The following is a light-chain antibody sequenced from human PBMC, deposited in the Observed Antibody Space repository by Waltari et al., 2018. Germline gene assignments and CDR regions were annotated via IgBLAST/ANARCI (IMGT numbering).Light chain of an antibody. CDR3: QQYDISPLT. CDR2: GAS. J-gene: IGKJ4*01. Sequence: EIVLTQSPGTLSLSPGERATLSCRARQTVRTTYLAWYQQKPGQAPTLLMYGASSRATCIPDRFSGSGSGTDFSLTISSLEPEDFAVYYCQQYDISPLTFGGGTKVEIK. V-gene: IGKV3-20*01. CDR1: QTVRTTY.